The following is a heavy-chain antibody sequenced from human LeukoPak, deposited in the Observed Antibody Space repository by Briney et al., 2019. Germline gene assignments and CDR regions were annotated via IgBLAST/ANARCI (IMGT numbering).Heavy chain of an antibody. J-gene: IGHJ3*02. V-gene: IGHV3-49*03. CDR2: IRSKAYGGTT. Sequence: GGSLRLSCTASGFTFGDYAMSWFRQAPGKGLEWVGFIRSKAYGGTTEYAASVKGRFTISRDDSKSIAYLQMNSLKTEDTAVYYCTRDTRYRFYDSAAFDIWGQGTMVTVSS. D-gene: IGHD3-22*01. CDR3: TRDTRYRFYDSAAFDI. CDR1: GFTFGDYA.